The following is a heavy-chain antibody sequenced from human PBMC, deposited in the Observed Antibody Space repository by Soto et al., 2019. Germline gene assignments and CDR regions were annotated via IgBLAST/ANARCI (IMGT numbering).Heavy chain of an antibody. D-gene: IGHD6-13*01. CDR3: GAGQYFSDY. CDR2: ISYEGSDK. CDR1: GFTFSSYG. Sequence: QVQLVESGGGVVQPGRSMRLSCAASGFTFSSYGMHWVRQAPGKGLEWVALISYEGSDKYYAVSVKGRFTISTDNSKNTLYLQTNSPRVEDTAVYYCGAGQYFSDYWGQGTLVTVSS. J-gene: IGHJ4*02. V-gene: IGHV3-30*03.